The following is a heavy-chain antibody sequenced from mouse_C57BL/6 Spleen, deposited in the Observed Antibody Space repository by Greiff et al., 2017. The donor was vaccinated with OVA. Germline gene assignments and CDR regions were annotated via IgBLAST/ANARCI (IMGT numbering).Heavy chain of an antibody. J-gene: IGHJ3*01. Sequence: EVKLLESGAELVRPGASVKLSCTASGFNIKDYYMHWVKQRPEQGLEWIGRIDPEDGDTEYAPKFQGKATMTADTSSNTAYLQLSSLTSEDTAVYYCTTGDYGSRFAYWGQGTLVTVSA. D-gene: IGHD1-1*01. CDR3: TTGDYGSRFAY. CDR1: GFNIKDYY. V-gene: IGHV14-1*01. CDR2: IDPEDGDT.